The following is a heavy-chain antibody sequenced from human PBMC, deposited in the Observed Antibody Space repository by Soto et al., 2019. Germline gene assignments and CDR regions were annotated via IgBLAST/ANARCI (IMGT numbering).Heavy chain of an antibody. CDR1: GDSIRIYY. J-gene: IGHJ4*02. D-gene: IGHD6-19*01. V-gene: IGHV4-59*01. CDR3: AGGTGRAVAGKFDY. Sequence: PQTLSLTCTVSGDSIRIYYGSGFRQPPGKGLEWIGYITYSGSTNSNPSLRSRVTISVDTSKNQFSLKLSSVTAADTAVYYCAGGTGRAVAGKFDYWGQGTLVTVSS. CDR2: ITYSGST.